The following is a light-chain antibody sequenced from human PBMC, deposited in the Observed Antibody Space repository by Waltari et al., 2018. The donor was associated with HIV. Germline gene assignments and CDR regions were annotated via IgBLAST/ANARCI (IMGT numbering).Light chain of an antibody. CDR2: EVT. CDR1: NIDIGNYSL. Sequence: QSALTQPASVSGSPGQSITISCTGNNIDIGNYSLVSWYQQYPARAPKLMIFEVTKRPSGVSPRFSGSKSGNTASLTISGLLVDDEADYYCCSYAGRTNYFVFGGGTTVTVL. CDR3: CSYAGRTNYFV. V-gene: IGLV2-23*02. J-gene: IGLJ1*01.